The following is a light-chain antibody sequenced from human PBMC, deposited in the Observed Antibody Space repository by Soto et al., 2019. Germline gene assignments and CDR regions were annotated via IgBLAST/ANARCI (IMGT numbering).Light chain of an antibody. Sequence: EIVLTPSPATLSLSPVERAILSFRSSQSVSSYLAWYQQKPGQAPRLLMYDASNRATGIPARFSGSGSGTDFTLTISSLEPEDFAVYYCQQRSNWPTFGQGTRLEIK. CDR1: QSVSSY. V-gene: IGKV3-11*01. CDR2: DAS. CDR3: QQRSNWPT. J-gene: IGKJ5*01.